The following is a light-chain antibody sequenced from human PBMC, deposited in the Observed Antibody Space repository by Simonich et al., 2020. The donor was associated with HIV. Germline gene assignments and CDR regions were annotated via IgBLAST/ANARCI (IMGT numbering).Light chain of an antibody. CDR1: SSDVGGYNY. J-gene: IGLJ2*01. CDR3: CSYAGSYTLL. CDR2: DVS. Sequence: QSALTQPRSVSGSPGQSVTISCTGTSSDVGGYNYVSWYQQHPGKAPKLMIYDVSKLPSGVSNRFSGSKSGNTASLTISGLQAEDEADYYCCSYAGSYTLLFGGGTKLTVL. V-gene: IGLV2-11*01.